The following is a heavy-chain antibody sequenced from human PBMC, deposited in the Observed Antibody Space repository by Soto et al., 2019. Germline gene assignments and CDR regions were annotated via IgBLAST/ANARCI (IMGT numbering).Heavy chain of an antibody. Sequence: TSVKVSCKASRGPFSSYAISWVRQAPGQGLEWMGGIIPLFGTAHYAQKFQGRVTITADESTRTAYMELSSLRSEDTAVYYCARESGGQGYDFWSGYFGGRPFYYGMDVWGQGIRVTVSS. J-gene: IGHJ6*02. D-gene: IGHD3-3*01. CDR2: IIPLFGTA. CDR1: RGPFSSYA. CDR3: ARESGGQGYDFWSGYFGGRPFYYGMDV. V-gene: IGHV1-69*13.